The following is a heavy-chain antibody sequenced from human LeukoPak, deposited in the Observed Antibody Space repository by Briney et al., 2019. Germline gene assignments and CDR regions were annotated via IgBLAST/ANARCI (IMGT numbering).Heavy chain of an antibody. J-gene: IGHJ4*02. V-gene: IGHV3-43*01. CDR2: ISWDGGST. CDR3: AKSEGAYDSSGWGFDY. Sequence: GGSLRLSCAASGFTFSSYWMHWVRQAPGKGLEWVSLISWDGGSTYYADSVKGRFTISRDNSKNSLYLQMNSLRTEDTALYYCAKSEGAYDSSGWGFDYWGQGTLVTVSS. D-gene: IGHD3-22*01. CDR1: GFTFSSYW.